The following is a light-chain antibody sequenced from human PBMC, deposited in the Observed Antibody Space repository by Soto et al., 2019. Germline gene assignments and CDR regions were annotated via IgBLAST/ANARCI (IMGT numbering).Light chain of an antibody. CDR1: QGIGDT. CDR2: DTS. J-gene: IGKJ4*01. Sequence: EVVMRQSPATLSVSPGERATLSCRASQGIGDTLAWYQHKPGPTPRLLLYDTSTRATGVPTRFSGSRSGAEFTLTINSLQSEDFAVYYCQPYNNWPLTFGGGTKVDIK. V-gene: IGKV3-15*01. CDR3: QPYNNWPLT.